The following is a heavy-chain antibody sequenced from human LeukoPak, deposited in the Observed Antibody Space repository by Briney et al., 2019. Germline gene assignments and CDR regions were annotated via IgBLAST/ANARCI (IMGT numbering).Heavy chain of an antibody. Sequence: GESLKISCKGSGYSFINYWIGWVRQMPGKGLEWMGIIYPGDSDTRYSPSFQGQVTISADKSISTAYLQWSSLKAPDTAMYYCARHTRAILSPFDYWGQGTLVTVSS. J-gene: IGHJ4*02. D-gene: IGHD2-2*02. CDR1: GYSFINYW. CDR3: ARHTRAILSPFDY. V-gene: IGHV5-51*01. CDR2: IYPGDSDT.